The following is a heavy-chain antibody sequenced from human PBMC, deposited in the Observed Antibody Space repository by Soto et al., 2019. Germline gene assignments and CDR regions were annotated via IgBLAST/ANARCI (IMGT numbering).Heavy chain of an antibody. CDR1: GGSISSSSYY. V-gene: IGHV4-39*01. CDR2: IYYSGST. Sequence: SETLSLTCTVSGGSISSSSYYWGWIRQPPGKGMEWIGSIYYSGSTYYNPSLKSRVTISVDTSKNQFSLKLSSVTAADTAVYYCARVPHQNILTGYWIDYWGQGTLVTVSS. CDR3: ARVPHQNILTGYWIDY. J-gene: IGHJ4*02. D-gene: IGHD3-9*01.